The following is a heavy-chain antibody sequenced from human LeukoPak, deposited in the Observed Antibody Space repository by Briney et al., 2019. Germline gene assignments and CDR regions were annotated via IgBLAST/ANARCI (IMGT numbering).Heavy chain of an antibody. CDR3: ARVAKVGAPYFDY. D-gene: IGHD1-26*01. CDR1: GGSISSYY. J-gene: IGHJ4*02. V-gene: IGHV4-59*01. Sequence: PSETLSLTCTVSGGSISSYYWSWIRQPPGKGLDWIGYIHYSGSTNYNPSLKSRVTISVDTSKKQFSLKLSSVTAADTAMYYCARVAKVGAPYFDYWGQGTLVTVSS. CDR2: IHYSGST.